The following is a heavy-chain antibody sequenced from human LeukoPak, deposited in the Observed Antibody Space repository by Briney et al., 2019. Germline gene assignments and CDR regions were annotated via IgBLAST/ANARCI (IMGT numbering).Heavy chain of an antibody. CDR3: ARDLNYYFDY. CDR1: GGSISSYY. Sequence: SETLSLTCTVSGGSISSYYWSWIRQPPGKGLELIGYIYYSGSTNYNPSLKSRVTISVDTSKNQFSLKLSSVTAADTAVYYCARDLNYYFDYWGQGTLVTVSS. CDR2: IYYSGST. V-gene: IGHV4-59*01. J-gene: IGHJ4*02. D-gene: IGHD1-1*01.